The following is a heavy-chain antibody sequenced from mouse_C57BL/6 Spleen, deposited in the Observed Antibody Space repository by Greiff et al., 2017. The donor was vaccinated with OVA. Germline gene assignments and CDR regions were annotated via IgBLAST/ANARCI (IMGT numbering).Heavy chain of an antibody. Sequence: QVQLQQPGAELVKPGASVKMSCKASGYTFTSYWITWVKQRPGQGLEWIGDIYPGSGSTNYNEKFKSKATLTVDTSSSTAYMQLSSLTSEDSAVYYCAREEIYYYGSRYFDYWGQGTTLTVSS. CDR3: AREEIYYYGSRYFDY. V-gene: IGHV1-55*01. J-gene: IGHJ2*01. CDR1: GYTFTSYW. CDR2: IYPGSGST. D-gene: IGHD1-1*01.